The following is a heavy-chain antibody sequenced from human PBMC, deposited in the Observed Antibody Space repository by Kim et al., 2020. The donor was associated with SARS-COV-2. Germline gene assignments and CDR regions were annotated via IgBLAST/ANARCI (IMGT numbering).Heavy chain of an antibody. CDR2: INPDGTNT. J-gene: IGHJ4*02. Sequence: GGSLRLSCVASGFTFSKYWMYWVRQGPGKGLVWIARINPDGTNTRYADAVEGRFIVSRDDVKSTLYLHLNSLGVEDTAIYFCATWGQSTTGWYNYWGQGTLVTVSS. V-gene: IGHV3-74*01. D-gene: IGHD6-19*01. CDR3: ATWGQSTTGWYNY. CDR1: GFTFSKYW.